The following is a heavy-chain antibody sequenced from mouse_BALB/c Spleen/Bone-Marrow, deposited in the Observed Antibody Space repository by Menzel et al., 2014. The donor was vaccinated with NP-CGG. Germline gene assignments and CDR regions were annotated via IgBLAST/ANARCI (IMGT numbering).Heavy chain of an antibody. D-gene: IGHD1-1*01. CDR1: GFNIKDTY. Sequence: EVQLQQSGAELVKPGASVKLSCTASGFNIKDTYMHWVKQRPEQGLEWIGRIDPANGNTKYDPKFQGKAPITADTSSNTAYLQHSSLTSGDTAVYYCAAYYYGSRYGFAYWGQGTLVTVSA. J-gene: IGHJ3*01. CDR2: IDPANGNT. CDR3: AAYYYGSRYGFAY. V-gene: IGHV14-3*02.